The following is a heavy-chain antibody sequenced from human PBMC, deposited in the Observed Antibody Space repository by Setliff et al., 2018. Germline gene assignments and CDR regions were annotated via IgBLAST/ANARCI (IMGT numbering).Heavy chain of an antibody. CDR3: ARRPIALAGYRKGAFDI. J-gene: IGHJ3*02. V-gene: IGHV1-18*01. Sequence: ASVKVSCKTSDYILTSYGLSWVRQAPGQGLDWMGWISTYNGDTNYAQKFRGRVTMTTDISTSTVYMELRTLRSDDTAVYYCARRPIALAGYRKGAFDIWGQGTMVTVSS. D-gene: IGHD6-19*01. CDR2: ISTYNGDT. CDR1: DYILTSYG.